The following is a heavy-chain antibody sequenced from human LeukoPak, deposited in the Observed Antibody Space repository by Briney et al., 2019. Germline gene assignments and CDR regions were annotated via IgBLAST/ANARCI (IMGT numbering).Heavy chain of an antibody. Sequence: SETLSLTCTVSGGSISSSSYYWGWIRQPPGKGLEWIGSIYYSGSTNYNPSLKSRVTISVDTSKNQFSLKLSSVTAADTAVYYCARAKEGIFGPVAFDIWGQGTMLTVSS. V-gene: IGHV4-39*07. D-gene: IGHD3/OR15-3a*01. J-gene: IGHJ3*02. CDR1: GGSISSSSYY. CDR3: ARAKEGIFGPVAFDI. CDR2: IYYSGST.